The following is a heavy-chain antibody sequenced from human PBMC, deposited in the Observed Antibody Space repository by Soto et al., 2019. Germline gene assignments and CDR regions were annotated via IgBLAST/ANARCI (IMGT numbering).Heavy chain of an antibody. D-gene: IGHD6-13*01. V-gene: IGHV3-23*01. J-gene: IGHJ4*02. CDR2: ISGSGGST. Sequence: EVQLLESGGGLVQPGGSLRLSCAASGFTFSSYAMTWVRQAPGKGLEWVSVISGSGGSTYYADSVKGRFTISRDNSKNTLYLQMNSLRAEDTAVYYCAKDRGSSWYRGFDYCGQGTLVTVSS. CDR1: GFTFSSYA. CDR3: AKDRGSSWYRGFDY.